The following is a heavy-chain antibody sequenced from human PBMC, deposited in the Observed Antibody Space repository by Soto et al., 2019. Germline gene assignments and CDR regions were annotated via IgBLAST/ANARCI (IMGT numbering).Heavy chain of an antibody. CDR1: EYTFTSYT. D-gene: IGHD1-7*01. CDR3: XRELQGLYYFDY. Sequence: QVQVLQSGAEVKKPGASVKVSCKASEYTFTSYTMHWVRQAPGQRLEWMGWINGGNGNTKYSQKFQGRVTITRDTSASTAYMELSSLRSDDXXXXXXXRELQGLYYFDYWGQGTLVTVSS. J-gene: IGHJ4*02. V-gene: IGHV1-3*01. CDR2: INGGNGNT.